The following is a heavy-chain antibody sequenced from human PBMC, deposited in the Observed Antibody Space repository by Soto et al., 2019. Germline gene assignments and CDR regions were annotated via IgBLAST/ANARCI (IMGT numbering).Heavy chain of an antibody. J-gene: IGHJ2*01. D-gene: IGHD3-10*01. V-gene: IGHV3-21*01. CDR1: GFTFSSSS. Sequence: EVQLVESGGGLVKPGGSLRLSCVVSGFTFSSSSMNWVRQAPGKGLEWVSSISNSSNYIYYADSVKGRFTISRDNAKNSLYLQMNSLRAEDTALYYCARTPSSGNYYPWYFDLWGRGTLVTVCS. CDR3: ARTPSSGNYYPWYFDL. CDR2: ISNSSNYI.